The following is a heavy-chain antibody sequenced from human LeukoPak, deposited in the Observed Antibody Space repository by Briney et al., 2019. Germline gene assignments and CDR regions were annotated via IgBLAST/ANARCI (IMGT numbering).Heavy chain of an antibody. CDR2: ISAYNGNT. CDR3: ARDRGLGSSRYYFDY. J-gene: IGHJ4*02. Sequence: ASLKVSCKASGYTFTSYGNSWVRQAPGQGLEWMGWISAYNGNTNYAQKLQGRVTMTTDTSTSTAYMELRSLRSDDTAVYYCARDRGLGSSRYYFDYWGQGTLVTVYS. D-gene: IGHD6-13*01. CDR1: GYTFTSYG. V-gene: IGHV1-18*01.